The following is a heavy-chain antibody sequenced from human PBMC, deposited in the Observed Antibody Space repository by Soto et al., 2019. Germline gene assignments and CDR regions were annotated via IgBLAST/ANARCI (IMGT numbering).Heavy chain of an antibody. D-gene: IGHD2-21*01. V-gene: IGHV1-18*01. J-gene: IGHJ6*02. CDR1: GYTFPNYG. CDR3: AREQYCGGDCYSDFDYYYYGMDV. CDR2: ISAYSGNT. Sequence: QVQLVQSGAEVKKPGASVKVSCKASGYTFPNYGISWVRQAPGQGLEWMGWISAYSGNTNYAQKLQGRVTMTTDTSTSTAYMELRSLRSDDTAVYYCAREQYCGGDCYSDFDYYYYGMDVWGQGTTVTVSS.